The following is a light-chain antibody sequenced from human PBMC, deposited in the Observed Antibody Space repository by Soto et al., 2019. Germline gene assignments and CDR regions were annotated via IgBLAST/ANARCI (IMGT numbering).Light chain of an antibody. V-gene: IGLV2-8*01. J-gene: IGLJ3*02. CDR2: XXX. Sequence: QSALTQSPSASGSPGQSVTISCTGTSSDVGNYKYVSWYQQHPGKAPKLMIYXXXKRXSXXPDXXXGSKSGNTASLTVSGLQVXDXADYYCSSYAGSNLWVFGGGTKLTVL. CDR3: SSYAGSNLWV. CDR1: SSDVGNYKY.